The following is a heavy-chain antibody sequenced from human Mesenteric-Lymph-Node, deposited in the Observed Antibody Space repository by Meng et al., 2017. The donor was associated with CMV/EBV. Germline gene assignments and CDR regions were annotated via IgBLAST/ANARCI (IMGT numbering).Heavy chain of an antibody. J-gene: IGHJ6*02. Sequence: GGSLRLSCAASGFTLSSYRMSWVRQAPGKGLEWVANIKEDGSEKYYVDSVKGRFTISRDNAKNSLYLQMNSLRAEDTAVYYCATSPYYGMDVWGQGTTVTVSS. CDR3: ATSPYYGMDV. V-gene: IGHV3-7*01. CDR1: GFTLSSYR. CDR2: IKEDGSEK.